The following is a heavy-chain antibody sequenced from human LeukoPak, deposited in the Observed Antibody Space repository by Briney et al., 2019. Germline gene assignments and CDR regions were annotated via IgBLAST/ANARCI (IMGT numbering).Heavy chain of an antibody. CDR3: AKDRSSSWSFDY. CDR2: ISYDGSNK. J-gene: IGHJ4*02. Sequence: GGSLRLSCAASGFTFSSYGMHWVRQAPGKGLEWVAVISYDGSNKYCADSVKGRFTISRDDSKNTLYLQMNSLRAEDTAVYYCAKDRSSSWSFDYWGQGTLVTVSP. D-gene: IGHD6-13*01. V-gene: IGHV3-30*18. CDR1: GFTFSSYG.